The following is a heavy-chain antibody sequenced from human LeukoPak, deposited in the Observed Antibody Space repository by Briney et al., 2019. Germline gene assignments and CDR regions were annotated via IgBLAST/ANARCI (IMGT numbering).Heavy chain of an antibody. CDR1: GFTFSSYG. Sequence: PGGSLRLSCAASGFTFSSYGMHWVRQAPGKGLEWVAVISYDGSNKYYADSVKGRFTISRDNSKNTLYLQMNSLRAEDTAVYYCAKEPSGSCPWGQGTLVTVSS. V-gene: IGHV3-30*18. D-gene: IGHD2-15*01. J-gene: IGHJ5*02. CDR2: ISYDGSNK. CDR3: AKEPSGSCP.